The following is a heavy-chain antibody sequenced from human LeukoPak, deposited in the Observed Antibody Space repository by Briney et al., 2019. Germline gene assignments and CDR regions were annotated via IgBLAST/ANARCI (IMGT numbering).Heavy chain of an antibody. D-gene: IGHD3-9*01. J-gene: IGHJ6*02. V-gene: IGHV1-8*01. CDR2: MNPNSGNT. Sequence: ASVKVSCKASGYTFTSYDINWVRQATGQGLEWMGWMNPNSGNTGYAQKFQGRVTMTRNTSISTTYMELSSLRSEDTAVYYCARTRTYYDILTGYYKYYYYGMDVWGQGTTVTVSS. CDR1: GYTFTSYD. CDR3: ARTRTYYDILTGYYKYYYYGMDV.